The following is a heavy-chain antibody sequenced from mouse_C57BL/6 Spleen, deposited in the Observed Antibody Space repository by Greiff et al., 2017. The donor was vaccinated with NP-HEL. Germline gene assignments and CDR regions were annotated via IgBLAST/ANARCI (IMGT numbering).Heavy chain of an antibody. D-gene: IGHD3-2*02. Sequence: DVMLVESGGGLVKPGGSLKLSCAASGFTFTDYGMHWVRQAPEKGLEWVAYISSGSSTIYYADTVKGRFTFTRDNAKNTLFLHMTSLRAEETAMYYCAEQVGTAQATDYAMDYWGQGTSVTVSS. CDR2: ISSGSSTI. V-gene: IGHV5-17*01. CDR1: GFTFTDYG. J-gene: IGHJ4*01. CDR3: AEQVGTAQATDYAMDY.